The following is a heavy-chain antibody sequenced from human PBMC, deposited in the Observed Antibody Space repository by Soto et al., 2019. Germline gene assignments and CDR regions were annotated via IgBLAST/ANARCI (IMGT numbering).Heavy chain of an antibody. V-gene: IGHV3-74*03. CDR2: INGDGRTT. Sequence: EVELVESGGGVAQPGGSLRLSCAVSGFTFSHYWMHWVRQAPGGGLEWVSGINGDGRTTTYAESVKGRFTISRENAKNTMSLQMTSLRDADTAVYFCARAPHYRGNSGPEDSWGQGTLVTVSS. CDR3: ARAPHYRGNSGPEDS. CDR1: GFTFSHYW. J-gene: IGHJ4*02. D-gene: IGHD2-21*02.